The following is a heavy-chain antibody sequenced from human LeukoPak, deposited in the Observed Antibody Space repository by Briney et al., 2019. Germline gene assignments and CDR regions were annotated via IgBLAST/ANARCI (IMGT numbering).Heavy chain of an antibody. Sequence: ASVKVSFKASGYTFTSYGISWVRQAPGQGLEWMGWISAYNGNTNYAQKLQGRVTMTTDTSTSTAYMELRSLRSDDTAVYYCARPIAVVGPRYYFDYWGQGTLVTVSS. CDR3: ARPIAVVGPRYYFDY. J-gene: IGHJ4*02. CDR2: ISAYNGNT. CDR1: GYTFTSYG. V-gene: IGHV1-18*01. D-gene: IGHD6-19*01.